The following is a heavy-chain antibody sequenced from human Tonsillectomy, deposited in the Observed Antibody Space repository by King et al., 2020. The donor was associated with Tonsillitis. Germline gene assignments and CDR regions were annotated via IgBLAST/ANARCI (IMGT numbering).Heavy chain of an antibody. CDR1: GFTFSSYA. CDR2: ISGSGGRT. V-gene: IGHV3-23*04. D-gene: IGHD3-22*01. CDR3: AKGYYNDSSWGGFDY. J-gene: IGHJ4*02. Sequence: EVQLVESGGGLVQPGGSLRLSCAASGFTFSSYAMSWVRQAPGKGLEWVSAISGSGGRTNYADSVKGRFTISRDNSKNTLYLQMNSLRAEDTAVYYCAKGYYNDSSWGGFDYWGQGTLVTVSS.